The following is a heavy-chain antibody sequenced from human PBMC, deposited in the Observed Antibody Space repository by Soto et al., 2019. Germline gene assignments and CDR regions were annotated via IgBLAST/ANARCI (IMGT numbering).Heavy chain of an antibody. Sequence: QITLKESGPTLMKPTQTLTLTCTFSGFSLDTIGVGVGWIRQPPGKALEWLALIYWDDDDRYSPSLKSRLTVTKDTSGNQVVLTLANVDPVDTATYYCTHCTYDFSSASVYYFDYWGQGTPVTVSS. V-gene: IGHV2-5*02. CDR2: IYWDDDD. CDR3: THCTYDFSSASVYYFDY. CDR1: GFSLDTIGVG. D-gene: IGHD3-3*01. J-gene: IGHJ4*02.